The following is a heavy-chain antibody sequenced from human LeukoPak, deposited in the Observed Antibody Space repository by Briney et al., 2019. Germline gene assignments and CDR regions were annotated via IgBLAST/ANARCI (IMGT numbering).Heavy chain of an antibody. CDR3: ARLMGPEYCSSTSCWFDP. Sequence: GESLKISCKGSGYSFTSYWISCVRQMPGKGLEWMGRIDPSDSYTNYSPSFQGHVTISADKSISTAYLQWSSLKASDTAMYYCARLMGPEYCSSTSCWFDPWGQGTLVTVSS. V-gene: IGHV5-10-1*01. D-gene: IGHD2-2*01. CDR2: IDPSDSYT. J-gene: IGHJ5*02. CDR1: GYSFTSYW.